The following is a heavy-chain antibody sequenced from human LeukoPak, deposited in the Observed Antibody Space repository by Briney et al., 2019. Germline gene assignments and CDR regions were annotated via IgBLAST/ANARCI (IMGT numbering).Heavy chain of an antibody. CDR1: GVTVSSNY. CDR2: IYNDGRT. CDR3: ARWYCSSTNCYYDY. Sequence: GGSLRLSCAASGVTVSSNYMSWARQAPGKGLEWVSFIYNDGRTQHTDSVKGRFTISRDNSRNTLYLQMNSLRAEDTAVYYCARWYCSSTNCYYDYWGQGTLVTVSS. V-gene: IGHV3-53*01. D-gene: IGHD2-2*01. J-gene: IGHJ4*02.